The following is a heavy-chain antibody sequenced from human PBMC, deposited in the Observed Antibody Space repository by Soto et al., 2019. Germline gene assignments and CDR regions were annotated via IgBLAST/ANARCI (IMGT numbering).Heavy chain of an antibody. CDR1: GGTFSIYA. D-gene: IGHD6-19*01. Sequence: GASVKVSCKASGGTFSIYAISWVRQAPGQGLEWMGGIIPIFGTANYAQKFQGRVTITADESTSTAYMELSSLRSEDTAVYYCARGGGGSKEGSGWYRLDYWGQGTLVTVSS. CDR2: IIPIFGTA. CDR3: ARGGGGSKEGSGWYRLDY. V-gene: IGHV1-69*13. J-gene: IGHJ4*02.